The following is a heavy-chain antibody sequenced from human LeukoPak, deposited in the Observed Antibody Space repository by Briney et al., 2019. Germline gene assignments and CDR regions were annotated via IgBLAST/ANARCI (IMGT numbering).Heavy chain of an antibody. V-gene: IGHV1-46*01. CDR1: GYPITIYY. CDR2: INPSGGTT. Sequence: GASVKVSCKASGYPITIYYMHWVRQAPGQGLEWVGIINPSGGTTNYAQKFQDRVTMTRDTSTSTVYMELSSLRSEDTAVYYCARESMIARERKFDYWGQGTLVTVSS. J-gene: IGHJ4*02. D-gene: IGHD3-22*01. CDR3: ARESMIARERKFDY.